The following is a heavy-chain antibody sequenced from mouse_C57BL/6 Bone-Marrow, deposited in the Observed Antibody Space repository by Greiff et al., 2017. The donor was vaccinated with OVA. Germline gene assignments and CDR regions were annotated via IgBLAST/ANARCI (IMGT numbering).Heavy chain of an antibody. CDR1: GYTFTSYW. V-gene: IGHV1-50*01. CDR2: IDPSDSYT. D-gene: IGHD1-1*01. Sequence: VQLQQPGAELVKPGASVKLSCKASGYTFTSYWMQWVKQRPGQGLEWIGEIDPSDSYTNYNQKFKGKATLTVDTSSSTAYMQLSSLTSEDSAVYYCARDLLLRSPFDYWGQGTTLTVSS. CDR3: ARDLLLRSPFDY. J-gene: IGHJ2*01.